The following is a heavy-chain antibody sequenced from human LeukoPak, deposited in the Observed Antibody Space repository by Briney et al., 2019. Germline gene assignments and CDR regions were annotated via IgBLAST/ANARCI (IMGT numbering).Heavy chain of an antibody. CDR1: GDSISSSNCY. J-gene: IGHJ4*02. CDR3: ARDRGNSDSFDY. V-gene: IGHV4-39*07. CDR2: IYYSGST. D-gene: IGHD4-23*01. Sequence: PSETLSLTCTVSGDSISSSNCYWGWIRQPPGKGLEWIGSIYYSGSTYYNPSLKSRVTISVDTSKNQFSLKLSSVTAADTAVYYCARDRGNSDSFDYWGQGTLVTVSS.